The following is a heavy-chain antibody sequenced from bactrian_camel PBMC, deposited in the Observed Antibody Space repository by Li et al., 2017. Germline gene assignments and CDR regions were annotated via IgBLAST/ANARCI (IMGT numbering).Heavy chain of an antibody. CDR3: ATGRDLTDSGEWFGHPVWVADFTY. V-gene: IGHV3S6*01. D-gene: IGHD5*01. J-gene: IGHJ6*01. CDR2: LKWDGTDT. CDR1: GSTSMYWW. Sequence: QLVESGGGLVQPGGSLRLSCSAGGSTSMYWWMGWVRQTPGKGLEWVSTLKWDGTDTYYADFVKGRFTISRDNATMTLQMNSLKSEDTALYLCATGRDLTDSGEWFGHPVWVADFTYWGQVTQVTV.